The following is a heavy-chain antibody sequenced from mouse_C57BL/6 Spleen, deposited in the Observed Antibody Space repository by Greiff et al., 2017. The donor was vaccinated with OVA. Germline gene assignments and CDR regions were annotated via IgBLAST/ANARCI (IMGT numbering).Heavy chain of an antibody. Sequence: QVQLQQPGAELVMPGASVKLSCKASGYTFTSYWMHWVKQRPGQGLEWIGEIDPSDSYTNYNQKFKGKSTVTVDNSSSTAYMQLSSLTSEDSAVYYCARRSQTIYYDYDGYYFDYWGQGTTLTVSS. V-gene: IGHV1-69*01. CDR1: GYTFTSYW. CDR3: ARRSQTIYYDYDGYYFDY. D-gene: IGHD2-4*01. CDR2: IDPSDSYT. J-gene: IGHJ2*01.